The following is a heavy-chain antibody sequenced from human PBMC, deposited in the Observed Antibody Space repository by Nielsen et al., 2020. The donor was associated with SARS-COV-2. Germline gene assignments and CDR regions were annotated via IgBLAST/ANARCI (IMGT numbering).Heavy chain of an antibody. CDR1: GFIFRSYG. CDR2: ISYDGDNQ. Sequence: GESLKISCAASGFIFRSYGMHWVRQAPGKGLEWVAVISYDGDNQYYADSVKGRFTISRDNSKNTVYLQMNSLRPEDAAMYYCARTYSGSYIDGFDIWGQGTMVTVSS. D-gene: IGHD1-26*01. V-gene: IGHV3-30*03. J-gene: IGHJ3*02. CDR3: ARTYSGSYIDGFDI.